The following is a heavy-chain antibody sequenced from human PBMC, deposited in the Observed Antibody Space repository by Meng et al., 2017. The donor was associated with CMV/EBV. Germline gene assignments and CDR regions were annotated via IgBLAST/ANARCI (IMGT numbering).Heavy chain of an antibody. D-gene: IGHD6-6*01. CDR1: GGTFSSYA. CDR2: IIPIFGTA. J-gene: IGHJ4*02. Sequence: PVKVSCKASGGTFSSYAISWVRQAPGQGLEWMGGIIPIFGTANYAQKFQGRVTITTDESTSTAYMELSSLRSEDTAVYYCARDREPYSSSSYFDYWGQGTLVTVSS. CDR3: ARDREPYSSSSYFDY. V-gene: IGHV1-69*05.